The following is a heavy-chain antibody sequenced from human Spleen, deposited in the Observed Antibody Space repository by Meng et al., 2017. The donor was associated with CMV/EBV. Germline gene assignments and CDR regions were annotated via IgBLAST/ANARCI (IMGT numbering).Heavy chain of an antibody. D-gene: IGHD3-10*01. CDR2: IYSSGST. CDR1: GGSISSYY. Sequence: QVQLQESGPGLVKPSATLSLSCTVSGGSISSYYWNWIRQPAGKGLEWIGRIYSSGSTNYSPSLTSRVTMSIDTSYNQLSVKLSSVTAADTAVYYCARGTNYGAGNWFDLWGQGTLVTVSS. J-gene: IGHJ5*02. V-gene: IGHV4-4*07. CDR3: ARGTNYGAGNWFDL.